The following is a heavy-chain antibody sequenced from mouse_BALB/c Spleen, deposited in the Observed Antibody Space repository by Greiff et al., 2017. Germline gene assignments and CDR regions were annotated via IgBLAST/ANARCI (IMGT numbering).Heavy chain of an antibody. V-gene: IGHV1-55*01. CDR2: IYPGSGST. J-gene: IGHJ1*01. D-gene: IGHD2-14*01. CDR1: GYNFTSYW. CDR3: ARGVRGLFWYFDV. Sequence: QVQLQQPGAELVKPGTSVKLSCKASGYNFTSYWINWVKLRPGQGLEWIGDIYPGSGSTNYNEKFKSKATLTVDTSSSTAYMQLSSLASEDSALYYCARGVRGLFWYFDVWGAGTTVTVSS.